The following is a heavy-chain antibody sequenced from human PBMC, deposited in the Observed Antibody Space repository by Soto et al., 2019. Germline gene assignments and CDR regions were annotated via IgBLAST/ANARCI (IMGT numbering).Heavy chain of an antibody. Sequence: QPGGSLRLSCAASGVTVSSNYMGWVRQATGKGLEWVSVIYSGGSTYYADSVKGRFTISRDNSKNTLYLQMNSLRAEDTAVYYCASTIQTTLKDHYFDYWGQGTLVTVSS. CDR1: GVTVSSNY. CDR3: ASTIQTTLKDHYFDY. V-gene: IGHV3-66*01. J-gene: IGHJ4*02. CDR2: IYSGGST. D-gene: IGHD4-17*01.